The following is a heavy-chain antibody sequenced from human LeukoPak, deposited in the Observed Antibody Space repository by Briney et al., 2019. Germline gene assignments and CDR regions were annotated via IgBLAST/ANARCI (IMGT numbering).Heavy chain of an antibody. CDR1: GFTFSSYW. CDR2: ISSSSSYI. J-gene: IGHJ3*02. D-gene: IGHD6-6*01. CDR3: ARGSLDAFDI. Sequence: NAGGSLRLSCAASGFTFSSYWMNWVRQAPGKGLEWVSSISSSSSYIYYADSVKGRFTISRDNAKNSLYLQMNSLRAEDTAVYYCARGSLDAFDIWGQGTMVTVSS. V-gene: IGHV3-21*01.